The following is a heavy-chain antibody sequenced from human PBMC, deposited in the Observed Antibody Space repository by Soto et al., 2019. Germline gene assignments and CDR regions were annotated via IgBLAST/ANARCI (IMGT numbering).Heavy chain of an antibody. CDR1: GGSVSSGVYS. D-gene: IGHD3-22*01. Sequence: SETLSLTCTVSGGSVSSGVYSWTWIRQHPGKGLEWIGYISYSGRTYYNPSLKSRVTISVDTSNNQFSLKLTSVTAADTAVYYCARAYHSGRTDAFDIWGQGTLVTVSS. CDR3: ARAYHSGRTDAFDI. J-gene: IGHJ3*02. CDR2: ISYSGRT. V-gene: IGHV4-31*03.